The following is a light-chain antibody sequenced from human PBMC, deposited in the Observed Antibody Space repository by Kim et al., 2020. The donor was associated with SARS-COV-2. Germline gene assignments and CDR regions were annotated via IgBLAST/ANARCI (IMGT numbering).Light chain of an antibody. Sequence: IRLTQSPSTLSASIGDRVSITCRASQSVDRWLAWYQQRPGKAPKLLIYDATDLKSGVPSRFSGRGSGTEFTLTITSLQPDDFGTYYCQQYSTYSYSLGQGTKVEIK. V-gene: IGKV1-5*01. CDR3: QQYSTYSYS. CDR1: QSVDRW. J-gene: IGKJ2*03. CDR2: DAT.